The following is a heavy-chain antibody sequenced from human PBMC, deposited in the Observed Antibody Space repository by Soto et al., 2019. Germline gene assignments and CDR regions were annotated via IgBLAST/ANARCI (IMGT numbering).Heavy chain of an antibody. CDR1: CGSISSYY. Sequence: SSETLSLTCTVSCGSISSYYWSWIRQPPGKGLEWIGYIYYSGSTNYNPSLKSRVTISVDTSKNQFSLKLSSVTAADTAVYYCARDGGGGGSRYGYGLDYCGQGTLVTVPS. J-gene: IGHJ4*02. CDR2: IYYSGST. V-gene: IGHV4-59*01. D-gene: IGHD5-18*01. CDR3: ARDGGGGGSRYGYGLDY.